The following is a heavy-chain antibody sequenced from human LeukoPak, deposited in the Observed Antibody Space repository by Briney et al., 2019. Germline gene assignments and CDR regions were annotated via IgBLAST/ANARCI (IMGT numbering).Heavy chain of an antibody. V-gene: IGHV1-3*01. J-gene: IGHJ4*02. CDR2: INAGNGNT. CDR1: GYTFTDYT. CDR3: ARLKYCTNGVCYAGFDC. D-gene: IGHD2-8*01. Sequence: ASVKVSCKASGYTFTDYTMHWVRQAPGQRLEWMGWINAGNGNTKYSQKFQGRVTITRDTSADTAYMELSSLRSEDTAVYYCARLKYCTNGVCYAGFDCWGQGTLVTVSS.